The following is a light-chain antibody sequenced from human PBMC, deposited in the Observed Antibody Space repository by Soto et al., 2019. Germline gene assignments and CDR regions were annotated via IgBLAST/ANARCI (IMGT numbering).Light chain of an antibody. Sequence: QSVLTQPASVSGSPGQSITISCTGTSSDVGSYNLVSWYQQHPGKAPKLMIYEGSKRPSGVSNGFSGSKSGNTASLTISGLQAEDEADYYCCSYAGSSTFAVFGGGTKLTVL. CDR2: EGS. J-gene: IGLJ2*01. CDR1: SSDVGSYNL. CDR3: CSYAGSSTFAV. V-gene: IGLV2-23*03.